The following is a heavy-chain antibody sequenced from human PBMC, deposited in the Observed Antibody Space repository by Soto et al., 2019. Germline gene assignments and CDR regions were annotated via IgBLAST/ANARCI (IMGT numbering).Heavy chain of an antibody. D-gene: IGHD3-3*01. CDR2: ISYDGSNK. Sequence: GESLKISCAASGFTFSSYGMHWVRQAPGKGLEWVAVISYDGSNKYYADSVKGRFTISRDNSKNTLYLQMNSLRAEDTAVYYCAKVAGDFWSGPIDYWGQGTLVTVSS. CDR1: GFTFSSYG. J-gene: IGHJ4*02. CDR3: AKVAGDFWSGPIDY. V-gene: IGHV3-30*18.